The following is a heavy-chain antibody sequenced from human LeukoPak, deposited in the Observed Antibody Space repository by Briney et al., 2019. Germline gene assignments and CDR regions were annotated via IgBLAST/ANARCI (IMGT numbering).Heavy chain of an antibody. Sequence: ASVKVSCKASGYTFTNYYMHWVRQAPGQGQEWMGIIYTNGGSTSYAQKFQGRVTMTRDTSTSTVYMELSSLRSEDTAVYYCARDRWQQLVDYWGQGTLVTVSS. CDR1: GYTFTNYY. V-gene: IGHV1-46*01. CDR3: ARDRWQQLVDY. D-gene: IGHD6-13*01. J-gene: IGHJ4*02. CDR2: IYTNGGST.